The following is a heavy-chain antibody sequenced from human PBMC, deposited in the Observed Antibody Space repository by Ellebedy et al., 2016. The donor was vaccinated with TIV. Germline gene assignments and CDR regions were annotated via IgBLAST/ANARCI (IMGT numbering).Heavy chain of an antibody. CDR2: IYNGDT. Sequence: SETLSLXXTVSGGSISTYYWSWFRQPAGKALEWIGRIYNGDTSYNPSVRSRVTMSVDTSKNQFTLSLNSVTAADTAVYYCARGGESVAEFGVWGNGTAVTVSS. V-gene: IGHV4-4*07. CDR1: GGSISTYY. D-gene: IGHD3-16*01. CDR3: ARGGESVAEFGV. J-gene: IGHJ6*03.